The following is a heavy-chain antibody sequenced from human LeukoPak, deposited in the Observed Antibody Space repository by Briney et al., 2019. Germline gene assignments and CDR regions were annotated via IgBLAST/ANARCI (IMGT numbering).Heavy chain of an antibody. CDR2: ISYDGSNK. CDR3: ARGSLGYWGYFDY. J-gene: IGHJ4*02. D-gene: IGHD3-22*01. V-gene: IGHV3-30-3*01. CDR1: GFTFSSYA. Sequence: GRSLRLSCAASGFTFSSYAMHWVRQAPGKGLEWVAVISYDGSNKYYADSVKGRFTISRDNSKNTLYLQMNSLRAEDTAVYYCARGSLGYWGYFDYWGQGTLVTVSS.